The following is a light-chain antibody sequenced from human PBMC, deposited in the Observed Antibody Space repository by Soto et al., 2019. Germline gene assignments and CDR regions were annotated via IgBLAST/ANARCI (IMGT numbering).Light chain of an antibody. Sequence: IQLTQSPSSLSASVGDRVTITCRASQGISSYLAWYQQKPGKAPKVLIYAASTFQSGVPSRFGGSGSGTDFTLTISSLQPEDFATYYCQHLNSYPFTFGQGTRLEI. CDR3: QHLNSYPFT. J-gene: IGKJ5*01. CDR1: QGISSY. CDR2: AAS. V-gene: IGKV1-9*01.